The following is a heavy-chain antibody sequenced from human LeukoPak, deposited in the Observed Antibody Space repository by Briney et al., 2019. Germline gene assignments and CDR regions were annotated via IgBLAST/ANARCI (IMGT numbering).Heavy chain of an antibody. CDR2: ISSSGSTI. J-gene: IGHJ4*02. Sequence: GGSLRLSCAASGFTFSSYEMNWVRQAPGKGLEWVSYISSSGSTIYYADSVKGRFTISRDNAKNSLYLQMNSLRAEETAFYYCARRGGGLRYFDWLLYWDYWGQGTLVTVSS. D-gene: IGHD3-9*01. CDR1: GFTFSSYE. CDR3: ARRGGGLRYFDWLLYWDY. V-gene: IGHV3-48*03.